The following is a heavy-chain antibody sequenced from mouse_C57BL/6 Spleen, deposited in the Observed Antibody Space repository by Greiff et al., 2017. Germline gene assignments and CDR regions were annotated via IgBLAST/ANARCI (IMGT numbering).Heavy chain of an antibody. CDR2: ISSGSSTI. CDR3: ARLRYSNCPVDY. J-gene: IGHJ4*01. Sequence: EVQLVESGGGLVKPGGSLKLSCAASGFTFSDYGMHWVRQAPEKGLEWVAYISSGSSTIYYADTVKGRFTISRDNAYNTLFLQMTSLRSEDTAIYYCARLRYSNCPVDYWGQGTSVTVSS. CDR1: GFTFSDYG. D-gene: IGHD2-5*01. V-gene: IGHV5-17*01.